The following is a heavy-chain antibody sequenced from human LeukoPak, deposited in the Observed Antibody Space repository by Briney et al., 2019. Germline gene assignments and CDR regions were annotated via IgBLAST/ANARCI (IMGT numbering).Heavy chain of an antibody. Sequence: PGGSLRLSCTASGFTFTNFEMNWGRQAPGKGLEWVSYISTSGNTIYYADSVKGRFTMSRDNAKQSVYLQMNSLRAEDTALYYCARARAHIVWGQGALVTVSS. D-gene: IGHD5-12*01. J-gene: IGHJ4*02. CDR3: ARARAHIV. CDR1: GFTFTNFE. CDR2: ISTSGNTI. V-gene: IGHV3-48*03.